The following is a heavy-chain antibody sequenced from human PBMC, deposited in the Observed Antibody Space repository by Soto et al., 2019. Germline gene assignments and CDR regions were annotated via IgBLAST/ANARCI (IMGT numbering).Heavy chain of an antibody. CDR2: ISPYNDNT. CDR1: GYTFTSYG. Sequence: QVQLVQSGTEVKKPGASVKVSCKASGYTFTSYGINWVRQAPGQGLEWLGWISPYNDNTNYAQKFQGRVTMTADTSTSTAYMELRSLRSDDTAVYYCARTRDTAMDRACCDAWGQGTLVTVSS. CDR3: ARTRDTAMDRACCDA. J-gene: IGHJ5*02. V-gene: IGHV1-18*04. D-gene: IGHD5-18*01.